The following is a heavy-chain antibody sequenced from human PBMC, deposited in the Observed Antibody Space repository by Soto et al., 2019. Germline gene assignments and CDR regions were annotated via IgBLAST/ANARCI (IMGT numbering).Heavy chain of an antibody. J-gene: IGHJ4*02. V-gene: IGHV3-30*18. Sequence: PEGSLRLSCAASGFTFSSYGMHCVRQAPGKGLEWVAVISYDGSNKYYADSVKGRFTISRDNSKNTLYLQMNSLRAEDTAVYYCAKNAYDYIWGSYYSPDYWGQGTLVTVSS. CDR2: ISYDGSNK. CDR1: GFTFSSYG. D-gene: IGHD3-16*01. CDR3: AKNAYDYIWGSYYSPDY.